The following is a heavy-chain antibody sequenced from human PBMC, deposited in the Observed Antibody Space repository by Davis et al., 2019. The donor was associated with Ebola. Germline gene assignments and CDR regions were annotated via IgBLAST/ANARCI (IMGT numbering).Heavy chain of an antibody. CDR2: IYIDGGYT. CDR3: AKETGSSGSSFQSYFDF. J-gene: IGHJ4*02. D-gene: IGHD1-26*01. CDR1: GFNLSSYW. Sequence: GESLKISCAASGFNLSSYWMHWVRQAPGKGLVWVSRIYIDGGYTTYADSVKGRFTISRDNSKNTVYLQMNSLSTEDTAVYYCAKETGSSGSSFQSYFDFWGQGTLVTVSS. V-gene: IGHV3-74*03.